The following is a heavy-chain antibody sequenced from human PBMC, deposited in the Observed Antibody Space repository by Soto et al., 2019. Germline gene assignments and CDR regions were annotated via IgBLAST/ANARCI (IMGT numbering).Heavy chain of an antibody. CDR2: ISYDGSNK. CDR1: GFTFSSYA. CDR3: ASESWSATYYYGMDV. V-gene: IGHV3-30-3*01. Sequence: GGSLRLSCAASGFTFSSYAMHWVRQAPGKGLEWVAVISYDGSNKYYADSVKGRFTISRDNSKNTLYLQMNSLRAEDTAVYYCASESWSATYYYGMDVWGQGTTVTVSS. D-gene: IGHD3-3*01. J-gene: IGHJ6*02.